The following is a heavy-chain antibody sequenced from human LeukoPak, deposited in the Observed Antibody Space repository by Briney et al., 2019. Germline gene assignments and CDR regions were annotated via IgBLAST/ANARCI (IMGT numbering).Heavy chain of an antibody. Sequence: GWSLRLSCAASGFSFRSYSMDWVRQAPGKGLEWVSSITGSSSYISYADSVKGRFTISRDNAENSLFLQMNSLRPEDTAVYFCARDRLEGGETFVSWGQGTLVTVSS. D-gene: IGHD1-1*01. CDR3: ARDRLEGGETFVS. V-gene: IGHV3-21*01. CDR1: GFSFRSYS. J-gene: IGHJ4*02. CDR2: ITGSSSYI.